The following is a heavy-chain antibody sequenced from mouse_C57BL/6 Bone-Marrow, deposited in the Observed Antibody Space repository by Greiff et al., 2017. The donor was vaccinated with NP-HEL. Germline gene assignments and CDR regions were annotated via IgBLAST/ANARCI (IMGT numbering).Heavy chain of an antibody. Sequence: EVQLQESGGGLVQPGGSLKLSCAASGFTFSDYYMYWVRQTPEKRLEWVAYISNGGGSTYYPDTVKGRFTISRDNAKNTLYLQMSRLKSEDTAMYYCARQTYFYAMDYWDQGTSVTVSS. D-gene: IGHD2-10*01. CDR1: GFTFSDYY. V-gene: IGHV5-12*01. CDR2: ISNGGGST. J-gene: IGHJ4*01. CDR3: ARQTYFYAMDY.